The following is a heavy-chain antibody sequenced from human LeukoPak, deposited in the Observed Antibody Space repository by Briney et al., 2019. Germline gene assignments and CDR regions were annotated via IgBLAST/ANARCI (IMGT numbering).Heavy chain of an antibody. J-gene: IGHJ6*03. V-gene: IGHV3-23*01. CDR2: ISGSFGST. Sequence: RTGGSLRLSCAASGFTVSSNYMSWVRQAPGKWLEWVSAISGSFGSTFYADSVRGRFTISRDNSKNTLYLQMNSLRAEDTAVYYCAKDQAFYFYYYMDVWGTGTTVTVSS. CDR3: AKDQAFYFYYYMDV. D-gene: IGHD3-3*02. CDR1: GFTVSSNY.